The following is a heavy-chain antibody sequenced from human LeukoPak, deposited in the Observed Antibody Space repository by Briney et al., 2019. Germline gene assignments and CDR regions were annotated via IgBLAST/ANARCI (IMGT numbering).Heavy chain of an antibody. Sequence: SQTLSLTCAVSGGSISSGGYSWSWIRQPPGKGLEWIGYIYHSGSTYYNPSLKSRVTISVDRSKNQFSLKLSSVTAADTAVYYCARVTTEGYFDYWGQGTLVTVSS. D-gene: IGHD4-17*01. J-gene: IGHJ4*02. CDR3: ARVTTEGYFDY. CDR2: IYHSGST. CDR1: GGSISSGGYS. V-gene: IGHV4-30-2*01.